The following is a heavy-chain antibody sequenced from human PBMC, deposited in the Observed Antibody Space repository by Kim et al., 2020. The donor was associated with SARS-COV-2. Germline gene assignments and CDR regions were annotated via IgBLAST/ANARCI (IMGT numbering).Heavy chain of an antibody. D-gene: IGHD3-3*01. CDR1: GFTFSSYW. Sequence: GGSLRLSCAASGFTFSSYWMSWVRQAPGKGLEWVANIKQDGSEKYYVDSVKGRFTISRDNAKNSLYLQMNSLRAEDTAVYYCARVVYGKNKYDFWSGYYYFDYWGQGTLVTVSS. CDR2: IKQDGSEK. V-gene: IGHV3-7*01. J-gene: IGHJ4*02. CDR3: ARVVYGKNKYDFWSGYYYFDY.